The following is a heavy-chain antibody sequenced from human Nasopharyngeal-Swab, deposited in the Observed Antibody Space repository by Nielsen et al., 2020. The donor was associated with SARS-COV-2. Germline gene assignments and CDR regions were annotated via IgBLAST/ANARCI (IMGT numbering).Heavy chain of an antibody. CDR3: ASHDYGDYGVVDY. J-gene: IGHJ4*02. Sequence: WIRQPPGKGLEWIGSIYYSGSIYYNPSLKSRVTISVDTSKNQFSLKLSSVTAADTAVYYCASHDYGDYGVVDYWGQGTLVTVSS. D-gene: IGHD4-17*01. V-gene: IGHV4-39*01. CDR2: IYYSGSI.